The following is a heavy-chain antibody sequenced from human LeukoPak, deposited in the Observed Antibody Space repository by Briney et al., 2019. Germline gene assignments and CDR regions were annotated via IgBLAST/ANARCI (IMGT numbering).Heavy chain of an antibody. CDR1: GFTFSSYA. D-gene: IGHD2-15*01. Sequence: GGSLRLSCAASGFTFSSYAMSWVRQAPGKGLEWVSAISGSGGSTYYADSVKGRFNISRDNSKHTLLLLMNSLRAEDTAVYYCANVIVVDWGQGTLVTVSS. V-gene: IGHV3-23*01. J-gene: IGHJ4*02. CDR3: ANVIVVD. CDR2: ISGSGGST.